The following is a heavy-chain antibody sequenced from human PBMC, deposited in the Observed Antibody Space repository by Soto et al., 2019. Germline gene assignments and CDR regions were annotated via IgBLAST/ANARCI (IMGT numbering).Heavy chain of an antibody. CDR3: ARDGAYCGGDCYFPDY. V-gene: IGHV4-59*01. Sequence: SETLSLTCTVSGGSISSYYWSWIRQPPGKGLEWIGYIYYSGSTNYNPSLKSRVTISVDTSKNQFSLKLSSVTAADTAVYYCARDGAYCGGDCYFPDYWGQGTLVTVSS. CDR2: IYYSGST. D-gene: IGHD2-21*02. CDR1: GGSISSYY. J-gene: IGHJ4*02.